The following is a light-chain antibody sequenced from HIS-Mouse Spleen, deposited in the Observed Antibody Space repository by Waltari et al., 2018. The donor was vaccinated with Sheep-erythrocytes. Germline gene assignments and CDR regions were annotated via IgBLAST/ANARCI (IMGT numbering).Light chain of an antibody. V-gene: IGLV3-21*02. CDR1: NIRSKS. J-gene: IGLJ2*01. CDR2: DDS. Sequence: SYVLTQPPSVSVAPGQTARLTCGGNNIRSKSVHWYQQQPGQAPVLVVYDDSDRPSSVAERLSGSNSGNTATLTISRVEAGDEADYYCQVWDSSSDHVVFGGGTKLTVL. CDR3: QVWDSSSDHVV.